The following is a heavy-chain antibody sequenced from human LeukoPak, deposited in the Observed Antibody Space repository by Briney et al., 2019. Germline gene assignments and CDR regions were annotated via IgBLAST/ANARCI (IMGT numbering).Heavy chain of an antibody. CDR3: ARASMVRGVILYYFDY. V-gene: IGHV3-30*02. J-gene: IGHJ4*02. D-gene: IGHD3-10*01. CDR1: GFAFSAYG. Sequence: GSLRLSFAVSGFAFSAYGMHWVRPAPGKGLEWVAFIRYDGSNKYYADSVKGRFTISRDNSKNTLYLQMNSLRAEDTAVYYCARASMVRGVILYYFDYWGQGTLVTVSS. CDR2: IRYDGSNK.